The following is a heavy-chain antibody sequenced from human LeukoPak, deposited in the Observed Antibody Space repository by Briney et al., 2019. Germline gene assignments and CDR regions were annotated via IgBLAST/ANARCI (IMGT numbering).Heavy chain of an antibody. V-gene: IGHV1-69*04. CDR3: ARDKDIVVVPAAIGYYYYGMDV. J-gene: IGHJ6*02. CDR2: IIPILGIA. Sequence: ASVKVSCKASGGTFSSYAISWVRQAPGQGLEWMGRIIPILGIANYAQKFQGRVTITADKSTSTAYMELSSLRSEDTAVYYCARDKDIVVVPAAIGYYYYGMDVWGQGTTVTVSS. CDR1: GGTFSSYA. D-gene: IGHD2-2*01.